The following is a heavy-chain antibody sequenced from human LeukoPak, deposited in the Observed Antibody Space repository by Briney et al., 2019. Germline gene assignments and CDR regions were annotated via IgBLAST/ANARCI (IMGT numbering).Heavy chain of an antibody. CDR2: INHSGST. CDR3: ASQRKCSSTSCYKRFDY. V-gene: IGHV4-34*01. J-gene: IGHJ4*02. CDR1: GGSFSGYY. D-gene: IGHD2-2*02. Sequence: PSETLSLTCAVYGGSFSGYYWSWIRQPPGKGLEWIVEINHSGSTNYNPSLKSRVTISVDTSKNQFSLKLSSVTAADTAVYYCASQRKCSSTSCYKRFDYWGQGTLVTVSS.